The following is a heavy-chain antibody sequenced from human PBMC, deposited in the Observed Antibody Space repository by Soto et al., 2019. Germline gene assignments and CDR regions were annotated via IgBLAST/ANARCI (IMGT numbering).Heavy chain of an antibody. CDR3: ARVHVMVVAGSTFDY. CDR2: IYHGGTT. Sequence: KPSETLSLTCTVSGYSISSGYYWAWIRQPPGKGPEWIASIYHGGTTFYNPSLKSRITISVDTSNNQFSLKLTSVTAADTAVYYCARVHVMVVAGSTFDYWGHGTLVTVSS. D-gene: IGHD6-19*01. V-gene: IGHV4-38-2*02. CDR1: GYSISSGYY. J-gene: IGHJ4*01.